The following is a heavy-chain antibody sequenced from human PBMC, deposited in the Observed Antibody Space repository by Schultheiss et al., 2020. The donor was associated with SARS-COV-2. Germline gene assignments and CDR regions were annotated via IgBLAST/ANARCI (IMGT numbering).Heavy chain of an antibody. CDR3: ARRDIAAAGIPFDI. Sequence: GGSLRLSCAASGFSFNNYGMHWVRQAPGKGLEWVALIWYDGSNKYYADSVKGRFTISRDNAKNSVYLQMTSLRAEDTAVYYCARRDIAAAGIPFDIWGQGTMVTVSS. CDR1: GFSFNNYG. D-gene: IGHD6-13*01. CDR2: IWYDGSNK. V-gene: IGHV3-33*01. J-gene: IGHJ3*02.